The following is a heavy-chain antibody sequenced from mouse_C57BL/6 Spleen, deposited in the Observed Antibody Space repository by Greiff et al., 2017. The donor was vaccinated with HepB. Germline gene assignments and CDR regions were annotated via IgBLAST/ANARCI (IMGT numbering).Heavy chain of an antibody. CDR3: ARRNDYLFAY. D-gene: IGHD2-4*01. V-gene: IGHV1-81*01. J-gene: IGHJ3*01. CDR1: GYTFTSYG. Sequence: QVHVKQSGAELARPGASVKLSCKASGYTFTSYGISWVKQRTGQGLEWIGEIYPRSGNTYYNEKFKGKATLTADKSSSTAYMELRSLTSEDSAVYFCARRNDYLFAYWGQGTLVTVSA. CDR2: IYPRSGNT.